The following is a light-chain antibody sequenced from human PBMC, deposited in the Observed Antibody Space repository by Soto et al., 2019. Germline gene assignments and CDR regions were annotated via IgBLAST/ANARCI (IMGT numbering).Light chain of an antibody. CDR3: QQYNTYRS. J-gene: IGKJ1*01. Sequence: DIQLTQSPSTLSASVGDRVTITCRASQSISLWLAWYQQKPGKAPKLLIYESSTLGSGVPSRFSGSGSGEEFTLTISSLQPDDFATYYCQQYNTYRSLGQGTKVDIK. CDR1: QSISLW. V-gene: IGKV1-5*01. CDR2: ESS.